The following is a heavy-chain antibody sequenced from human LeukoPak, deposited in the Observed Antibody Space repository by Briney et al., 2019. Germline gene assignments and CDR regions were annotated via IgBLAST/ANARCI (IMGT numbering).Heavy chain of an antibody. CDR3: ARGSGTTTFDY. V-gene: IGHV3-74*01. Sequence: GGSLRLSCAGSGFTFSSYWMTWVRQAPGKGLVWVSHIKGDGSSTSYADPVKGRFTISRDNAKNTLYLQMNSLRAEDTAVYYCARGSGTTTFDYWGQGTLVTVSS. D-gene: IGHD1-14*01. J-gene: IGHJ4*02. CDR1: GFTFSSYW. CDR2: IKGDGSST.